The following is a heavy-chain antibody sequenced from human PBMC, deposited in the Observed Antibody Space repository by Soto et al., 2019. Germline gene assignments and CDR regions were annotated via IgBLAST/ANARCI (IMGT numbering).Heavy chain of an antibody. Sequence: SETLSLTCTVSGGSISSYYWSWIRQPPGKGLEWIGYIYYSGSTNYNPSLKSRVTISVDTSENQFSLKLSSVTAADTAVYYCAIHFRYCSGGSCYPGGAFDIWGQGTMVTVSS. J-gene: IGHJ3*02. CDR2: IYYSGST. CDR1: GGSISSYY. V-gene: IGHV4-59*08. CDR3: AIHFRYCSGGSCYPGGAFDI. D-gene: IGHD2-15*01.